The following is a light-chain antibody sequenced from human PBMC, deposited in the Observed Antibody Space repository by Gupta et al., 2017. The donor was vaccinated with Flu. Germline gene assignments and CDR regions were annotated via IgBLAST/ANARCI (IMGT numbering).Light chain of an antibody. CDR1: QSLLQSNGYNS. V-gene: IGKV2-28*01. CDR2: LGS. CDR3: MQTVQMPYT. J-gene: IGKJ2*01. Sequence: IVVTPSPLSLPVTPGEPASISCRSSQSLLQSNGYNSVDWYLQKPGQSPQLLIYLGSNRASGVPDRFSGSGSGTDFSLKISKVEADDVGVYYCMQTVQMPYTFGHGTRLDIK.